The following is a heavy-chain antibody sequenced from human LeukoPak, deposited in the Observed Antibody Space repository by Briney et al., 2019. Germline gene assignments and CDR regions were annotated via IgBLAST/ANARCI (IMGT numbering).Heavy chain of an antibody. CDR1: GYAFTSNY. CDR2: IYPRDGST. CDR3: ARDQEGFDY. J-gene: IGHJ4*02. Sequence: ASVKVSCKASGYAFTSNYIHWVRQAPGQGLEWMGMIYPRDGSTSYAQKFQGRVTVTRDTSTSTVHMELSGLRSGDTAVYYCARDQEGFDYWGQGTLVTVSS. V-gene: IGHV1-46*01.